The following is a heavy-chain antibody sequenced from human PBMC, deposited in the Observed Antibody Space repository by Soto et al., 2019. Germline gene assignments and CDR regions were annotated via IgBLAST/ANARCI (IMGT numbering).Heavy chain of an antibody. CDR1: GDTSDSFS. J-gene: IGHJ5*02. D-gene: IGHD6-19*01. V-gene: IGHV1-69*13. CDR2: IIPMFGTG. CDR3: AREDRDDNSGWYSSSDWFDP. Sequence: SVKVSCKASGDTSDSFSISWVRQAPGQGLEWMGGIIPMFGTGNYAQKFQGRLTITADESTGTSYMDLKSLRSEDTAVYFCAREDRDDNSGWYSSSDWFDPWGQGTLVTVSS.